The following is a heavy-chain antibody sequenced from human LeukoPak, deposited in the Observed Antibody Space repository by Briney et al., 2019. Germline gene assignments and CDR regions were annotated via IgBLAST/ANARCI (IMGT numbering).Heavy chain of an antibody. V-gene: IGHV3-23*01. D-gene: IGHD5-24*01. CDR2: IIPSGHTT. CDR3: AKDDRWLQFCC. CDR1: GFTFSSHG. Sequence: GGSLRLSCAASGFTFSSHGMNWVRQAPGKGLEWVSGIIPSGHTTYYADSVRGRFTITRDNSRNTLYLQMNSLRAEDTAVYYCAKDDRWLQFCCWGQGTLVTVSA. J-gene: IGHJ4*02.